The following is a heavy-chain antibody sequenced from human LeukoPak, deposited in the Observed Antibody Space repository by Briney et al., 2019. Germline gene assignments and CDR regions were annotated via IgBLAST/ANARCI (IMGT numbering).Heavy chain of an antibody. CDR3: ARDLLRYFDWLSADYFDY. J-gene: IGHJ4*02. Sequence: GGSLRLSCAASGFTFSRYSMNWVRQAPGKGLEWVSSISSSSSHIYYADSVKGRFTISRDNSKNTLYLQMNSLRAEDTAVYYCARDLLRYFDWLSADYFDYWGQGTLVTVSS. D-gene: IGHD3-9*01. CDR2: ISSSSSHI. V-gene: IGHV3-21*01. CDR1: GFTFSRYS.